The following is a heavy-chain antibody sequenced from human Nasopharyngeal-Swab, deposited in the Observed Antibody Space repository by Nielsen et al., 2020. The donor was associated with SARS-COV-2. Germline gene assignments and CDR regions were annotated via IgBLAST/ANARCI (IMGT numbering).Heavy chain of an antibody. CDR3: VRANLYSSGWYIPDY. J-gene: IGHJ4*02. V-gene: IGHV1-2*06. Sequence: ASVKVSCKASGYTFTGYYMHWVRQAPGQGLEWMGRINPNSGGTNYAQKFQGRVTMTRDTSISTAYMELSRLRSDDTAVYYCVRANLYSSGWYIPDYWGQGTLVTVSS. D-gene: IGHD6-19*01. CDR2: INPNSGGT. CDR1: GYTFTGYY.